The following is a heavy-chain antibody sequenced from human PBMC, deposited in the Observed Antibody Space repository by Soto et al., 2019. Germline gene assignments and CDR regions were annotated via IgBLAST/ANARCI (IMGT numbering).Heavy chain of an antibody. CDR3: ARDPGSCSLFDY. Sequence: QVQLVESGGGVVQPGRSLRLSCAASGFTFSSYGMHWVRQAPGKGLEWVAVIWYDGSNKYYADSVKGRFTISRDNSKNTLYLQMNRQRAEDTAVDCSARDPGSCSLFDYWGQGNLVNVSS. CDR2: IWYDGSNK. V-gene: IGHV3-33*01. D-gene: IGHD2-15*01. CDR1: GFTFSSYG. J-gene: IGHJ4*02.